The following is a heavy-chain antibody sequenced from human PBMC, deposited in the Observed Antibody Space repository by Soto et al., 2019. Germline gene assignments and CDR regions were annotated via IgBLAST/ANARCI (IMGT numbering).Heavy chain of an antibody. V-gene: IGHV1-69*08. D-gene: IGHD3-9*01. CDR1: GGTFSSYT. Sequence: QVQLVQSGAEVKKPGSSVKISCKASGGTFSSYTISWVRQARGHGLEWMGRIIPILGIAHHAQKFQSRVTLTADKSTSTAYMELSSLISEDTAVYYCARENRDYDILSGNDIWGQVTMVTVSS. CDR3: ARENRDYDILSGNDI. J-gene: IGHJ3*02. CDR2: IIPILGIA.